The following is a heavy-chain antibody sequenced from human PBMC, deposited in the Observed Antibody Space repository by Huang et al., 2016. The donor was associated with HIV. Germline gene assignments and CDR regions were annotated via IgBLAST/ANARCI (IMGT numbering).Heavy chain of an antibody. D-gene: IGHD1-26*01. J-gene: IGHJ4*02. CDR1: GFTVSGTY. CDR2: IYGGGTT. Sequence: EVQLVESGGGLIQPGGSLRFSCAAFGFTVSGTYMSWVRQAPRNGLEWFSVIYGGGTTYFADSVKGRFTFSRDNSKNTVYLQMNSLRADDTAVYYCARGGNTVGYFDNWGQGTLVTVSS. CDR3: ARGGNTVGYFDN. V-gene: IGHV3-53*01.